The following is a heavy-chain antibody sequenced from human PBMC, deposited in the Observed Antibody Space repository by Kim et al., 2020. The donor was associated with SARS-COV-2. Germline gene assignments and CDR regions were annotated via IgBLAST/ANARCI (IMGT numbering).Heavy chain of an antibody. CDR3: TTGCRGSGWYLGCVY. J-gene: IGHJ4*02. D-gene: IGHD6-19*01. V-gene: IGHV3-15*01. Sequence: AAPVKGRFPISKNYSKNTLYLQMNSLKTEDTAVYYCTTGCRGSGWYLGCVYWGQGTLVTVSS.